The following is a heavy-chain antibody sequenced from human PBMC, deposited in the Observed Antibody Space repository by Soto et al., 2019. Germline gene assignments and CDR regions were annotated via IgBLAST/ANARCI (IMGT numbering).Heavy chain of an antibody. J-gene: IGHJ4*02. CDR2: IWHDGKNK. V-gene: IGHV3-33*01. CDR1: GFTFKNYG. D-gene: IGHD3-10*01. CDR3: ARDPGRGEPPFDY. Sequence: QVQLVESGGGVVQPGRSLRLSCAASGFTFKNYGMHWVRQGPGKGLEWVAVIWHDGKNKYYADSGQGRFTISRDNSKNTLYLELNSLRVEDTAVYKCARDPGRGEPPFDYWGQGTLVTVSS.